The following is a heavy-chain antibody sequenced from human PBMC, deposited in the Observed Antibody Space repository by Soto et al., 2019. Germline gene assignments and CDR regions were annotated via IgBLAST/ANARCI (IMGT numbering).Heavy chain of an antibody. V-gene: IGHV4-31*03. CDR3: AREMGIPLWAFDI. D-gene: IGHD7-27*01. CDR1: GGSISSGGYY. Sequence: KPSETLSLTCTVSGGSISSGGYYWSWIRQHPGKGLEWIGYIYYSGSTYYNPSLKSRVTISVDTSKNQFSLKLSSVTAADTAVYYCAREMGIPLWAFDIWGQGTMVTVSS. CDR2: IYYSGST. J-gene: IGHJ3*02.